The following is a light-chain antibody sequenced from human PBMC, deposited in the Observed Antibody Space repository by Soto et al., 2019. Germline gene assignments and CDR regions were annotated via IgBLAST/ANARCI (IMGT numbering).Light chain of an antibody. CDR3: GAWDSSLSTGM. Sequence: QSVSTQPPSVSAAPGQKVTRSCSGSSSNIGSNYVSWYQQLPGTAPKLLISDDNKRPSGIPDRFSGSKSGTSATLGITGLQTGDEADYYCGAWDSSLSTGMFGGETKLTVL. J-gene: IGLJ3*02. V-gene: IGLV1-51*01. CDR1: SSNIGSNY. CDR2: DDN.